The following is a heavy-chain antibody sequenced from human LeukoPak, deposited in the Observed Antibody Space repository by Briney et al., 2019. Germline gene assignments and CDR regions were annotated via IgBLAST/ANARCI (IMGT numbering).Heavy chain of an antibody. CDR1: GFTFDDYG. D-gene: IGHD3-22*01. CDR3: ARDFSYYDSSGYYSEANFDY. Sequence: PGGSLRLSCAASGFTFDDYGMGWVRHAPGKGLEWVSGNWNGGSTDYADSVKGRFTISRDNAKNSLYLQMISLRAEDTAVYYCARDFSYYDSSGYYSEANFDYWGQGTLVTVSS. J-gene: IGHJ4*02. CDR2: NWNGGST. V-gene: IGHV3-20*04.